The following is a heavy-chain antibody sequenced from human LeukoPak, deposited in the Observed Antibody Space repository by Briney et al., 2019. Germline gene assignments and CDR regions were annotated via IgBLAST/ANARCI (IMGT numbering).Heavy chain of an antibody. Sequence: SETLSLTCTVSGGSISSYYWSWIRQPPGKGLEWIGYIYYSGSTNYNPSLKSRVTISVDTSKNQFSLKLSSVTAADTAVYYCARDEEDIVVVPAAGGHWFDPWGQGTMVSVSS. CDR2: IYYSGST. V-gene: IGHV4-59*12. CDR1: GGSISSYY. CDR3: ARDEEDIVVVPAAGGHWFDP. D-gene: IGHD2-2*01. J-gene: IGHJ3*01.